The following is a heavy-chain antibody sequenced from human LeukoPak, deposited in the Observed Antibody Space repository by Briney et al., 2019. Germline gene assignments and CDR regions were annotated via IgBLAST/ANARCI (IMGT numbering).Heavy chain of an antibody. CDR2: IKQDGSEK. CDR3: AGEAYYDFWSGYPKRAFDI. V-gene: IGHV3-7*01. Sequence: GGSLRLSCAASGFTFSSYWMSWVRQAPGKGLEWVANIKQDGSEKYYVDSVKGRFTISRDNAKNSLYLQMNSLRAEDTAVYYCAGEAYYDFWSGYPKRAFDIRGQGTMVTVSS. D-gene: IGHD3-3*01. J-gene: IGHJ3*02. CDR1: GFTFSSYW.